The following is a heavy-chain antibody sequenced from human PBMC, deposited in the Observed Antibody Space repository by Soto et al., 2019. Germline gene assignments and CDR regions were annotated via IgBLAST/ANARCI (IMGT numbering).Heavy chain of an antibody. J-gene: IGHJ4*02. CDR1: GGSISSYY. CDR3: ARVVRAGSSGWYQDY. Sequence: SETLSLTCTVSGGSISSYYWSWIRQPPGKGLEWIGYIYYSGSTNYNPSLKSRVTISVDTSKNQFSLKLSSVTAADTAVYYCARVVRAGSSGWYQDYWGQGTLVTVSS. CDR2: IYYSGST. D-gene: IGHD6-19*01. V-gene: IGHV4-59*01.